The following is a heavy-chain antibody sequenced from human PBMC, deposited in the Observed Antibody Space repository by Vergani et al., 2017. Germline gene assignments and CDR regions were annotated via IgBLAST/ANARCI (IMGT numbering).Heavy chain of an antibody. V-gene: IGHV3-15*01. D-gene: IGHD1-26*01. CDR2: IKSKTDGGTA. Sequence: EVQLVESGGGLVKPGGSLRLSCAASGFTFSNAWMRWVRQAPGKGLEWVGRIKSKTDGGTADYAAPVKGRITISRDDSKNTLYLQMNSLKTEDTAVYYCTAGRRRSSKDYWGQGTLVTVSS. CDR1: GFTFSNAW. J-gene: IGHJ4*02. CDR3: TAGRRRSSKDY.